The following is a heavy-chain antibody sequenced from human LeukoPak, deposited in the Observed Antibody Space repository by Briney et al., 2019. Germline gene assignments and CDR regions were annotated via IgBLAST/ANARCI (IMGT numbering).Heavy chain of an antibody. CDR3: AGIAAAGNNWFDP. D-gene: IGHD6-13*01. V-gene: IGHV4-31*11. CDR2: IYYSGST. J-gene: IGHJ5*02. Sequence: SQTLSLTCVVSGGSISSGSYYWSWIRQQAGKGLEWIGYIYYSGSTYYNPSLKSRVTISVDTSKNQFSLKLSSVTAADTAVYYCAGIAAAGNNWFDPWGQGTLVTVSS. CDR1: GGSISSGSYY.